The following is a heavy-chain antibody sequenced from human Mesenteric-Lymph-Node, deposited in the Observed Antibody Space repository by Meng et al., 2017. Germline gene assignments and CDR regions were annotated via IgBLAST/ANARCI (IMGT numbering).Heavy chain of an antibody. J-gene: IGHJ6*02. CDR1: GGSSSGYY. CDR3: ARDRSGWYSENYYYYYGMDV. Sequence: SETLSLTCAVYGGSSSGYYWSWIRQPPGKGLEWIGEINHSGSTNYNPSLKSRVTISIDTSKNQFSLKLSSVTAADTAVYYCARDRSGWYSENYYYYYGMDVWGQGTTVTVSS. D-gene: IGHD6-19*01. CDR2: INHSGST. V-gene: IGHV4-34*01.